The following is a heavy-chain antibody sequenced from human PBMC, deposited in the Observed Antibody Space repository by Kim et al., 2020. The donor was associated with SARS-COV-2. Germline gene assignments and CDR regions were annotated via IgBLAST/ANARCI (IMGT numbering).Heavy chain of an antibody. CDR1: GYSFTSYW. CDR3: ARREGIAAADYYYYGMDV. J-gene: IGHJ6*02. CDR2: IDPSDSYT. D-gene: IGHD6-13*01. Sequence: GESLKISCKGSGYSFTSYWISWVRQMPGKGLEWMGRIDPSDSYTNYSPSFQGHVTISADKSISTAYLQWSSLKASDTAMYYCARREGIAAADYYYYGMDVWGQGTTVTVSS. V-gene: IGHV5-10-1*01.